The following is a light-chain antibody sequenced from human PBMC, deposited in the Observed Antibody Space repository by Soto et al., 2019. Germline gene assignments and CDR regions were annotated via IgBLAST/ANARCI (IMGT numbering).Light chain of an antibody. Sequence: IVLTQSPGTLSLSPGDRATLSCRASQSLSRSSLAWYQQKPGRAPRLLIYGASSRATGIPDRFSGSGSGTDFTLTISRLGTEDFASYYWHQRNSWLPLTFGHGTQRE. V-gene: IGKV3D-20*02. J-gene: IGKJ5*01. CDR1: QSLSRSS. CDR3: HQRNSWLPLT. CDR2: GAS.